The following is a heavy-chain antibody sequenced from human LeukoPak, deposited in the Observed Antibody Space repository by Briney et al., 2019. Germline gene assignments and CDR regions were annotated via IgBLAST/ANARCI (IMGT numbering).Heavy chain of an antibody. CDR3: AREDGSGSYFGDNWFDP. V-gene: IGHV4-4*02. D-gene: IGHD3-10*01. Sequence: SETLSLTCAVSGGPISSSNWWSWVRQPPGKGLEWIGEIYHSGSTNYNPSLKSRVTISVDKSKNQFSLKLSSVTAADTAVYYCAREDGSGSYFGDNWFDPWGQGTLVTVSS. J-gene: IGHJ5*02. CDR2: IYHSGST. CDR1: GGPISSSNW.